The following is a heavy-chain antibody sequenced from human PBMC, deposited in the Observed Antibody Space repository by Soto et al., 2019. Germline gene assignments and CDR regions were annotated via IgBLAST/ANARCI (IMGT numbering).Heavy chain of an antibody. Sequence: SETLSLTFAVYGGSFSGYYWSWIRQPPGKGLEWIGEINHSGSTNYNPSLKSRVTISVDTSKNQFSLKLSSVTAADTAVYYCARGSFVTHYYYYHMDVWGKGTPVTVSS. V-gene: IGHV4-34*01. CDR3: ARGSFVTHYYYYHMDV. J-gene: IGHJ6*03. CDR1: GGSFSGYY. D-gene: IGHD2-21*02. CDR2: INHSGST.